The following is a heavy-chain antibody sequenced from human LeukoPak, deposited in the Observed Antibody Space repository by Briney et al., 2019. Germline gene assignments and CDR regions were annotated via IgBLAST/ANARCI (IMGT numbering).Heavy chain of an antibody. CDR2: INHSGST. V-gene: IGHV4-34*01. D-gene: IGHD3-16*01. CDR3: AKPSRPITFLGVTWFAP. J-gene: IGHJ5*02. CDR1: GGSFSGYY. Sequence: SETLSLTCAVYGGSFSGYYWSWIRQPPGKGLEWIGEINHSGSTNYNPSLKSRVTISVDTSKNQFSLKLSSVTAADTAVYYCAKPSRPITFLGVTWFAPGGQGTLVTVSS.